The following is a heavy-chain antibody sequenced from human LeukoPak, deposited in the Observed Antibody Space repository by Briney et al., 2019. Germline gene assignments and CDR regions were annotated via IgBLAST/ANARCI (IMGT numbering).Heavy chain of an antibody. D-gene: IGHD3-9*01. J-gene: IGHJ4*02. CDR2: ISYDGSNK. V-gene: IGHV3-30-3*01. Sequence: GGSLRLSCAASGFTLSSYAMHWVRQAPGKGLEWVAVISYDGSNKYYADSVKGRFTISRDNSKNTLYLQMNSLRAEDTAVYYCASGAYSYYDILTDYWGQGTLVTVSS. CDR1: GFTLSSYA. CDR3: ASGAYSYYDILTDY.